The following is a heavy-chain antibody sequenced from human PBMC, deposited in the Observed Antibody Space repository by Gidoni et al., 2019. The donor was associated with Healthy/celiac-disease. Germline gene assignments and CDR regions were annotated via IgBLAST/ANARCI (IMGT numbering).Heavy chain of an antibody. CDR2: INHSGST. CDR3: ARGRFESGYSSSYGMDV. J-gene: IGHJ6*02. D-gene: IGHD6-13*01. Sequence: QVQLQQWGAGLLKPSETLSLTCAVEGGSFSGDYWSWIRQPPGKGLEWIGEINHSGSTNYNPSLKSRVTISVDTSKNQFSLKLSSVTAADTAVYYCARGRFESGYSSSYGMDVWGQGTTVTVSS. CDR1: GGSFSGDY. V-gene: IGHV4-34*01.